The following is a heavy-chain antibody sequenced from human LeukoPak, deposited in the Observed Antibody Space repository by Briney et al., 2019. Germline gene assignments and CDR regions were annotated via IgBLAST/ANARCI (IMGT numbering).Heavy chain of an antibody. CDR3: ARGGETKLTY. D-gene: IGHD4-11*01. Sequence: GGSLRLSCAASGFTFSSFQMSWVRQAPGKGLERVANIKEDGNEKYYLDSVRGRFTISRDNAKNSLYLQMNSLRAEDTAVYYCARGGETKLTYWGQGTLVTVSS. J-gene: IGHJ4*02. CDR2: IKEDGNEK. CDR1: GFTFSSFQ. V-gene: IGHV3-7*01.